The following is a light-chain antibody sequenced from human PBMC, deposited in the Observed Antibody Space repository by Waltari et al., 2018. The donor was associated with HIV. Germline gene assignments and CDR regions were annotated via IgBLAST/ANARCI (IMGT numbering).Light chain of an antibody. CDR3: CSYAGRYTYV. CDR1: SSDVGWYNY. V-gene: IGLV2-11*02. J-gene: IGLJ1*01. Sequence: QSALTQPRSVSGSPGQSVTIPCTGTSSDVGWYNYVSWYQHHPGKAPKFMIYDVTKRPSGVPDRFSGSKSGNTASLTISGLQAEDEADYYCCSYAGRYTYVFGTGTKVTVL. CDR2: DVT.